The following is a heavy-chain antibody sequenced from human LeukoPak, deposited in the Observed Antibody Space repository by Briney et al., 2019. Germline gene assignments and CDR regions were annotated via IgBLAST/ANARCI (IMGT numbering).Heavy chain of an antibody. Sequence: ASVKVSCKASGYTFTGYYMHWVRQAPGQGLEWMGWINPNSGGTNYAQKFQGRVTMTRDTSISTAYMELSRLRSDDTAVYYCARAGITGTFGMGDAFDIWGQGTMVTVS. CDR1: GYTFTGYY. J-gene: IGHJ3*02. V-gene: IGHV1-2*02. CDR2: INPNSGGT. CDR3: ARAGITGTFGMGDAFDI. D-gene: IGHD1-7*01.